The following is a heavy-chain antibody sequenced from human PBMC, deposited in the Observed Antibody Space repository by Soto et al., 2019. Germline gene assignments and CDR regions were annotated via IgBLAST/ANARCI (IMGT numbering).Heavy chain of an antibody. CDR1: GFTFSSYA. CDR3: AKAPWNDPDSFDY. V-gene: IGHV3-23*01. D-gene: IGHD1-1*01. J-gene: IGHJ4*02. Sequence: GSLRLSCAASGFTFSSYAMSWVRQAPGKGLEWVSAISGSGGSTYYADSVRGRFTISRDNSKNTLYLQMNSLRAEDTAVYYCAKAPWNDPDSFDYWGQGTLVTVSS. CDR2: ISGSGGST.